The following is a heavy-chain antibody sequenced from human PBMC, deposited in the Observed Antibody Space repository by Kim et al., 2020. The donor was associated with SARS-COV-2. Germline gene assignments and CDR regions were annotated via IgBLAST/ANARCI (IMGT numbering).Heavy chain of an antibody. Sequence: YADSVKGRFTISRDNDKNSLYLQMNSLRAEDTAVYYCARDPHTTMRFDPWGQGNLVTVSS. D-gene: IGHD4-17*01. CDR3: ARDPHTTMRFDP. J-gene: IGHJ5*02. V-gene: IGHV3-48*01.